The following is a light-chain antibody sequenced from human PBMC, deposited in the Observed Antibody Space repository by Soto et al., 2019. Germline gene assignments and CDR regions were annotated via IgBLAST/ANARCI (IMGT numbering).Light chain of an antibody. CDR1: QSVSSN. J-gene: IGKJ2*01. V-gene: IGKV3-11*01. Sequence: EIVLTQSPATLSLSPGERATRSCRASQSVSSNLAWYQQKPGQAPRLLIYDASNRATGIPARFSGSGSGTDFTLTISSLEPEDFAVYYCQQRSNWPPKYTFGQGTKLEIK. CDR2: DAS. CDR3: QQRSNWPPKYT.